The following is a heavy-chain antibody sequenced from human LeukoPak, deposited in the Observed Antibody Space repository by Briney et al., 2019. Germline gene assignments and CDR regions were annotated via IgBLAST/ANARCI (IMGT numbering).Heavy chain of an antibody. V-gene: IGHV4-38-2*02. Sequence: SEALSLTCTVSGYSISSGHFWSWIRQPPGKGLEWIGSIYGSGTTYYDPPLRSRVSISADTSKNHFSLELSSVTAADTAVYYCASVGGGSPYWGQGTLVTVSS. CDR3: ASVGGGSPY. D-gene: IGHD3-16*01. J-gene: IGHJ4*02. CDR1: GYSISSGHF. CDR2: IYGSGTT.